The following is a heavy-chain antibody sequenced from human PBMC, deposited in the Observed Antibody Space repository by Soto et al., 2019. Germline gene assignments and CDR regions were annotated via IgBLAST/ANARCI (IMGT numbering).Heavy chain of an antibody. CDR1: GFSFDEYG. CDR3: AKSTGGTANGMDV. Sequence: EVQLVESGGGLVQPGRSLRLSCTASGFSFDEYGMRWVRELPGKGLEWVSGISWNGGSIGYADSVKGRFSISRDNAKKSLYLQMNSLRPEDTALYYCAKSTGGTANGMDVWGQGTTVTVSS. CDR2: ISWNGGSI. V-gene: IGHV3-9*01. D-gene: IGHD2-8*02. J-gene: IGHJ6*02.